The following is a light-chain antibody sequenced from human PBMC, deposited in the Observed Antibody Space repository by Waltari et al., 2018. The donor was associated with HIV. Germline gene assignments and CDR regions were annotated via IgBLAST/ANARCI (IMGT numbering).Light chain of an antibody. CDR3: QQRTNWPPYT. CDR2: NAS. V-gene: IGKV3-11*01. CDR1: QGVSTY. J-gene: IGKJ2*01. Sequence: SLSPGERATLSCRASQGVSTYLAWYQHKPGQAPRLLIYNASNRATGIPARFSGSGSGTDFTLTISSLEPEDFAVYYCQQRTNWPPYTFGQGTKLEIK.